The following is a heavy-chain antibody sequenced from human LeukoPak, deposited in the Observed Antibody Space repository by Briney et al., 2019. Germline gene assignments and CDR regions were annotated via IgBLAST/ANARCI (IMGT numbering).Heavy chain of an antibody. D-gene: IGHD6-19*01. CDR2: IHHSGMT. CDR3: ARVNSPPKDSSGWPFDY. V-gene: IGHV4-59*11. J-gene: IGHJ4*02. Sequence: SETLSLTCSVSGDSISSHFWSWLRQPPGKGLEWIGYIHHSGMTNYNSALKSRATLSVDTSKNQFSLKLSSVTAADTAVYYCARVNSPPKDSSGWPFDYWGQGTLVTVSS. CDR1: GDSISSHF.